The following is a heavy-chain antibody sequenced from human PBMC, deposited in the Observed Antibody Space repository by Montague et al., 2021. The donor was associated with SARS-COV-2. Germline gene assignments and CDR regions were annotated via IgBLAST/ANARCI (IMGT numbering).Heavy chain of an antibody. CDR1: GDSVSGYSAA. D-gene: IGHD3-22*01. V-gene: IGHV6-1*01. CDR2: TYYRSKWYN. J-gene: IGHJ4*02. Sequence: CAISGDSVSGYSAACNWIRQSPSIGLEWLGRTYYRSKWYNDYALSVKSRITINPDTSKNHFSLQLNSVTPEDTAIYYCARGVYYDGSGYYSFDYWGQGTLVTVSS. CDR3: ARGVYYDGSGYYSFDY.